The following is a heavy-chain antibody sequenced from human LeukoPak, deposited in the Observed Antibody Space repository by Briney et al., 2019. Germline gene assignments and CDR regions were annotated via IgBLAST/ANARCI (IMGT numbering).Heavy chain of an antibody. CDR1: GGSISSGGYY. CDR2: IYYSGST. J-gene: IGHJ3*02. Sequence: PSQTLSLTCTVSGGSISSGGYYWSWIRQHPGKGLEWIGYIYYSGSTYYNPSLKSRVTISVDTSKNQFSLKLNSVTAADTAVYYCATTPHYEGGGFDIWGQGTMVTVSS. V-gene: IGHV4-31*03. CDR3: ATTPHYEGGGFDI. D-gene: IGHD3-16*01.